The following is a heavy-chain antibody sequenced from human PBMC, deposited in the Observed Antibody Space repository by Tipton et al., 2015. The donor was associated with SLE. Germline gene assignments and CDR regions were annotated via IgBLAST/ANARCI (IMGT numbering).Heavy chain of an antibody. CDR3: ARIRSEVGY. CDR1: GGSISSSSYY. CDR2: IYYSGST. V-gene: IGHV4-39*01. J-gene: IGHJ4*02. Sequence: TLSLTCTVSGGSISSSSYYWGWIRQPPGKGLEWIGSIYYSGSTYYNPSLKSRVTISVDTSKNQFSLKLSSVTAADTAVYYCARIRSEVGYWGQGTLVTVSS. D-gene: IGHD1-26*01.